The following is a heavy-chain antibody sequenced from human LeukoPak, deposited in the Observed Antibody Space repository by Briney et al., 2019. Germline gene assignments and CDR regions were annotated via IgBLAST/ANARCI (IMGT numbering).Heavy chain of an antibody. J-gene: IGHJ5*02. CDR2: IYHSGST. V-gene: IGHV4-38-2*01. Sequence: SETLSLTCAVSGYSISSGYYWGWIRQPPGKGLEWIGSIYHSGSTNYNPSLKSRVTISVDTSKNQFSLKLSSVTAADTAVYYCARGYYYDSSGYWLYWFDPWGQGTLVTVSS. D-gene: IGHD3-22*01. CDR3: ARGYYYDSSGYWLYWFDP. CDR1: GYSISSGYY.